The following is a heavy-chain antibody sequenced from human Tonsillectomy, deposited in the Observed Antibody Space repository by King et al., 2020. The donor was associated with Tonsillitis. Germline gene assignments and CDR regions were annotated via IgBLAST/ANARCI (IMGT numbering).Heavy chain of an antibody. V-gene: IGHV1-18*01. Sequence: QLVQSGAEVKKPGASVKVSCKASAYNFNNYGIRWVRQAPGQGLEGMGWISDYKGNTDYIQKLQGRVTMTTDTSTSTVYMELRSLRSDDTAGYYCARMVRGSYGSETYYFFDYWGQGTLVTVSS. D-gene: IGHD3-10*01. CDR2: ISDYKGNT. CDR1: AYNFNNYG. CDR3: ARMVRGSYGSETYYFFDY. J-gene: IGHJ4*02.